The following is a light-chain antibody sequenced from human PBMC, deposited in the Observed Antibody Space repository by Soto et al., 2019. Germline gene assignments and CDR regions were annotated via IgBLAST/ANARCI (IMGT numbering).Light chain of an antibody. CDR3: QQYGSSPRT. CDR2: DAS. V-gene: IGKV3-11*01. J-gene: IGKJ1*01. Sequence: EIVLTQSPATLSLSPGERATLSCRASQSVSSYLAWYQQKPGQAPRLLIYDASNRATGIPARFNGSGSGTDFTLTISSLEPEDFAVYYCQQYGSSPRTFGQGTKVEIK. CDR1: QSVSSY.